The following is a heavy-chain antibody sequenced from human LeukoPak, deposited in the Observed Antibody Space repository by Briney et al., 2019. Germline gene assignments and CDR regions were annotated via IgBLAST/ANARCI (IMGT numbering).Heavy chain of an antibody. CDR3: ARLERSGGYFLQV. Sequence: SETLSLTCTVSGDSISSSRDYWGWIRQPPEKGLEWIGSIYYSGSTDYNPSLKSRVTMSVETSKNQFSLNLSSVTAEDTAVYFCARLERSGGYFLQVWGQGTLVTVSS. V-gene: IGHV4-39*01. CDR2: IYYSGST. D-gene: IGHD3-10*01. CDR1: GDSISSSRDY. J-gene: IGHJ4*02.